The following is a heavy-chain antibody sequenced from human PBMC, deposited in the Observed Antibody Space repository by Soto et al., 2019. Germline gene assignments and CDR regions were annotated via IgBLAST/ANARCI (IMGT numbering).Heavy chain of an antibody. Sequence: ASVKVSCKASVYTFTGYYMHWVRQAPGQGLEWMGWINPNSGGTNYAQKFQGWVTMTRDTSISTAYMELSRLRSDDTAVYYCARGRNYDFWSGPTPYYMDVWGKGTTVTVSS. CDR3: ARGRNYDFWSGPTPYYMDV. CDR1: VYTFTGYY. V-gene: IGHV1-2*04. D-gene: IGHD3-3*01. J-gene: IGHJ6*03. CDR2: INPNSGGT.